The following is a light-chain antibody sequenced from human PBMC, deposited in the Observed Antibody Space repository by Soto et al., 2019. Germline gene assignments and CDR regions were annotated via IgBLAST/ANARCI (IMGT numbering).Light chain of an antibody. CDR2: DVS. CDR3: SSYTSSSSLYV. Sequence: QSVLTQPASVSGSPGQSSTISCTGTSSDVGGYNYVSWYQQHPGKAPKFMIYDVSNRPSGVSNRFSGSKSGNTASLTISGLQAEDEADYYCSSYTSSSSLYVFGTGTKVT. J-gene: IGLJ1*01. V-gene: IGLV2-14*01. CDR1: SSDVGGYNY.